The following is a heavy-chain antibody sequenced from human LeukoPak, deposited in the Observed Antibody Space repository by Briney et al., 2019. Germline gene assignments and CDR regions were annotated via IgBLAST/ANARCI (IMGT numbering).Heavy chain of an antibody. Sequence: RGSLRLSCAASGFTFSSYSMNWVRQAPGKGLGWVSHISSSSSTIYYADSVKGRFTIYRDNAKNSLYLQMNSLRAEDTAVYYCARDLHYGDYGFDYWGQGTLVTVSS. CDR3: ARDLHYGDYGFDY. CDR1: GFTFSSYS. J-gene: IGHJ4*02. V-gene: IGHV3-48*01. CDR2: ISSSSSTI. D-gene: IGHD4-17*01.